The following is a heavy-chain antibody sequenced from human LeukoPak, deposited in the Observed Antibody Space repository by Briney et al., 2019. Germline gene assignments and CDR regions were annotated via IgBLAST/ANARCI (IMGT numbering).Heavy chain of an antibody. CDR3: ARVKFFGVVTNALDI. CDR2: INPNNGGT. CDR1: GYTFTDYF. D-gene: IGHD3-3*01. Sequence: ASVKVSCKSSGYTFTDYFIHWVRQAPGQGLKWMGWINPNNGGTNFAQKFQGRVTMTRDTSISTVHMELSRLRSDDTAIYFCARVKFFGVVTNALDIWGQGTMVTVSS. J-gene: IGHJ3*02. V-gene: IGHV1-2*02.